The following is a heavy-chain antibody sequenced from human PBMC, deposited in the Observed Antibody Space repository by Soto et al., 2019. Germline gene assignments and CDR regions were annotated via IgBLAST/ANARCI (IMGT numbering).Heavy chain of an antibody. J-gene: IGHJ3*02. D-gene: IGHD3-22*01. V-gene: IGHV3-30-3*01. CDR1: GSTFSSCA. CDR3: ARDRYYYDSSGSSDDAFDI. Sequence: LRLSCAASGSTFSSCAMHWVRQAPGKGLEWVAVISYDGSNKYYADSVKGRFTISRDNSKNTLYLQMNSLRAEDTAVYYCARDRYYYDSSGSSDDAFDIWGQGTMVTVSS. CDR2: ISYDGSNK.